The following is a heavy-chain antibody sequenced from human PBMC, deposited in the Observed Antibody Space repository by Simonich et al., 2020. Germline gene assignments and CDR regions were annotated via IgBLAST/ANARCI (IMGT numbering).Heavy chain of an antibody. CDR2: INPNSGGT. J-gene: IGHJ3*02. V-gene: IGHV1-2*02. CDR1: GYTFTGYY. D-gene: IGHD7-27*01. Sequence: QVQLVQSGAEVKKPGASVKVSCKASGYTFTGYYMHWGRKAPGKGLEWMGGINPNSGGTNYAKKFQGRVTMTRDTSISTAYMELSRLRSDDTAVYYCARGPRWTGDDAFDIWGQGTMVTVSS. CDR3: ARGPRWTGDDAFDI.